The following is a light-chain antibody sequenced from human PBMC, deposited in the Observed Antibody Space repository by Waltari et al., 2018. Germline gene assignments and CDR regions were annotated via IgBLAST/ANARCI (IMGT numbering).Light chain of an antibody. Sequence: DIQMTQSTSTVSASVGDRVNITCRAIQSISTWLAWYQQKPGKAPKLLIYKASDLESGVPSRFSGSGSGTEFTLTISSLQPDDFATYYCQHYNTYPVTFGQGTKLDI. CDR1: QSISTW. CDR2: KAS. J-gene: IGKJ2*01. V-gene: IGKV1-5*03. CDR3: QHYNTYPVT.